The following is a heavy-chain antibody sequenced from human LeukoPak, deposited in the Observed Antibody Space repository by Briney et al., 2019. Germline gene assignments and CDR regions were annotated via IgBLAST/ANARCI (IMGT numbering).Heavy chain of an antibody. CDR3: ARIRNYVWGSYHYYFDY. CDR2: INHSGST. Sequence: PSETLSLTCAVYGGSFSGYYWSWIRQPPGKGLEWIGEINHSGSTNYNPSLKSRVTISVDTSKNQFSLKLSSVTAADTAVYYCARIRNYVWGSYHYYFDYWGQGTLVTVSS. J-gene: IGHJ4*02. V-gene: IGHV4-34*01. D-gene: IGHD3-16*02. CDR1: GGSFSGYY.